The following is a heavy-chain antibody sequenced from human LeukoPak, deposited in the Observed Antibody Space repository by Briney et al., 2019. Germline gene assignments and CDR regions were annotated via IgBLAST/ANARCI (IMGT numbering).Heavy chain of an antibody. J-gene: IGHJ4*02. CDR1: GGSISSDNW. CDR2: IYHSGGT. V-gene: IGHV4-4*02. CDR3: SRGLSDVY. Sequence: PSGTLSLTCTVSGGSISSDNWWNWVRQPPGKGLEWIGEIYHSGGTNYNPSLKPRVTISVDKSKNQFSLKLDSLTAADTAVYYCSRGLSDVYWGQGTLVTVAS.